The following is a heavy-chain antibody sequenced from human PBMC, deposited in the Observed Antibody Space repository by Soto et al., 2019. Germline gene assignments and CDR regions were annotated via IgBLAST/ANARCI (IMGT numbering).Heavy chain of an antibody. J-gene: IGHJ4*02. Sequence: PGGSLRLSCAASAFTFSDYGMHWVRQAPGKGLEWVASISSVGSTKYYADSVKGRFSVSRENSKSTLDLQMDSLRPEDTAVYYCAKDRISEHSSGWPQGHWGQGTRVTVSS. V-gene: IGHV3-30*02. CDR2: ISSVGSTK. CDR3: AKDRISEHSSGWPQGH. CDR1: AFTFSDYG. D-gene: IGHD6-19*01.